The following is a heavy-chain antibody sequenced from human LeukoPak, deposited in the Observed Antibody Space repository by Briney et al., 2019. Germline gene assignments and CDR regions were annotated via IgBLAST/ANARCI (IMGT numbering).Heavy chain of an antibody. V-gene: IGHV4-4*02. CDR3: ARGPYSSRLWGAYYFDY. CDR1: GGSISSSNW. Sequence: PSETLSLTCAVSGGSISSSNWWSWVRQPPGKGLEWIGEIYHSGSTNYNPSLKSRVTISVDKSKNQFPLKLSSVTAADTAVYYCARGPYSSRLWGAYYFDYWGQGTLVTVSS. CDR2: IYHSGST. D-gene: IGHD6-13*01. J-gene: IGHJ4*02.